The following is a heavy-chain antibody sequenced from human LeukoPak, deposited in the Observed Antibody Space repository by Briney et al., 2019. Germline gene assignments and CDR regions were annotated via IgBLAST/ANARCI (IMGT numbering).Heavy chain of an antibody. CDR1: GYTFTGYY. Sequence: ASVKVSCKASGYTFTGYYMHWVRQAPGQGLEWMGWINPNSGGTNYAQKFQGRVTMTRDTSISTAYMELSRLRSDATAVYYCASNPNYDILTGWVYWGQGTLVTVSS. J-gene: IGHJ4*02. V-gene: IGHV1-2*02. D-gene: IGHD3-9*01. CDR2: INPNSGGT. CDR3: ASNPNYDILTGWVY.